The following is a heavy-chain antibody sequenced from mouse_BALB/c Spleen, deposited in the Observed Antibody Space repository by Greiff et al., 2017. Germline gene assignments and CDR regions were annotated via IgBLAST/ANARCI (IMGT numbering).Heavy chain of an antibody. D-gene: IGHD1-1*01. J-gene: IGHJ2*01. CDR2: ISYSGST. CDR3: ARNTTVPSFDY. CDR1: GYSITSDYA. Sequence: EVQLQQSGPGLVKPSQSLSLTCTVTGYSITSDYAWHWIRQFPGNKLEWMGYISYSGSTSYNPSLKSRISITRDTSKNQFFLQLNSVTTEDTATYYCARNTTVPSFDYWGQGTTLTVSS. V-gene: IGHV3-2*02.